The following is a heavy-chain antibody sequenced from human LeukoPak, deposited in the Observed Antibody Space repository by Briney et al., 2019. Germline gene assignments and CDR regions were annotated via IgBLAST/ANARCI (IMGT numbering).Heavy chain of an antibody. J-gene: IGHJ4*02. CDR1: GGSISSGDYY. V-gene: IGHV4-30-4*08. Sequence: SETLSLTCTVSGGSISSGDYYWSWIRQPPGKGLEWSGYIYYSGSTYYNPSLKSRVTISVDTSKNQFSLKLSSVTAADTAVYYCARDRGSIAAAGTIDYWGQGTLVTVSS. CDR2: IYYSGST. CDR3: ARDRGSIAAAGTIDY. D-gene: IGHD6-13*01.